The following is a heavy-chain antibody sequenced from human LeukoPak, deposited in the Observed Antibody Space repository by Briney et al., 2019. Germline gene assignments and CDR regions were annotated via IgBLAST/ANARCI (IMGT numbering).Heavy chain of an antibody. J-gene: IGHJ1*01. D-gene: IGHD5-24*01. V-gene: IGHV3-23*01. CDR1: GFTFSSYA. CDR3: AKGVEMATIEYFQH. CDR2: ISGGGGST. Sequence: GGSLRLSCAASGFTFSSYAMSWVRQAPGKGLEWVSAISGGGGSTYYADSVKGRFTISRDNSKNTLYLQMNSLRAEDTAVYYCAKGVEMATIEYFQHWGQGTLVTVSS.